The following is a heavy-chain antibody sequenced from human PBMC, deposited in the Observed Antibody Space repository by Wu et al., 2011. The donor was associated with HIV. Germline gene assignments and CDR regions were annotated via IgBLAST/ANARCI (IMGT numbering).Heavy chain of an antibody. Sequence: EVQLVQSGPEVKRPGASVKISCKVSGYTFTDFYMHWVQQAPGKGLAWMGLIDPEKGTTKYAEKFQGRATMTTDTSTNTAYMELRSLKFDDTAMYYCASGGTVAGNFDHWGQGTQVTVSS. CDR3: ASGGTVAGNFDH. CDR2: IDPEKGTT. V-gene: IGHV1-69-2*01. J-gene: IGHJ4*02. D-gene: IGHD6-19*01. CDR1: GYTFTDFY.